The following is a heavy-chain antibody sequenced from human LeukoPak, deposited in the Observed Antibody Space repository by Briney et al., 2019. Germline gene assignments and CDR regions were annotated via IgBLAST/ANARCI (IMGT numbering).Heavy chain of an antibody. CDR1: GFTFSSYG. CDR2: ISYDGSNK. CDR3: AKDLTIPASGYYYGSGSYHY. V-gene: IGHV3-30*18. J-gene: IGHJ4*02. D-gene: IGHD3-10*01. Sequence: GRSLRLSCAASGFTFSSYGVHWVRQAPGKGLEWVAVISYDGSNKYYADSVKGRFTISRDNSKNTLYLQMNSLRAEDTAVYYCAKDLTIPASGYYYGSGSYHYWGQGTLVTVSS.